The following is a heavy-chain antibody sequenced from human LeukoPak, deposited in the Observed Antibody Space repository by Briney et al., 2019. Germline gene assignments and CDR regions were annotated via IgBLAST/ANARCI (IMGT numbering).Heavy chain of an antibody. V-gene: IGHV4-39*01. Sequence: SETLSLTCTVSGGSISSSSYYWGWIRQPPGKGLEWIASIYDSRSTYHNPSLKSRLTISVDTSKNQFSLRLSSVTAADTATYYCARPYHYDSGSRGTAFDIWGQGTMVTVSS. CDR2: IYDSRST. J-gene: IGHJ3*02. D-gene: IGHD3-10*01. CDR3: ARPYHYDSGSRGTAFDI. CDR1: GGSISSSSYY.